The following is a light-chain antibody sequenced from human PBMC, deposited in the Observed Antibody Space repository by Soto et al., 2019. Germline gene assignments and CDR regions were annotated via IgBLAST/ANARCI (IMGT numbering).Light chain of an antibody. CDR1: QDVSNY. CDR2: DAS. J-gene: IGKJ5*01. CDR3: QQYSNLIT. Sequence: IQMTQSPSSLSASVGDRVTVTWQASQDVSNYLNWYQQKLGKAPKLLIYDASNLETGVPSRFSGSGSGTYFSFTISSLQPEDSATYYCQQYSNLITFGQGTRLEI. V-gene: IGKV1-33*01.